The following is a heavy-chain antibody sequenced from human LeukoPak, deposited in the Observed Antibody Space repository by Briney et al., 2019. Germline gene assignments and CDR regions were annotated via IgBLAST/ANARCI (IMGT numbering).Heavy chain of an antibody. CDR2: IKSKTDGGTT. CDR3: TTENYDILTGYYDY. D-gene: IGHD3-9*01. Sequence: PGGALRLSCAASGFTFRNAWISWGRQAPGKGLEWGGRIKSKTDGGTTDYAAPVKGRFTISSDDSKNTLYLQMNSLTTEDTAVYSCTTENYDILTGYYDYWGQGTLVTVSS. CDR1: GFTFRNAW. J-gene: IGHJ4*02. V-gene: IGHV3-15*01.